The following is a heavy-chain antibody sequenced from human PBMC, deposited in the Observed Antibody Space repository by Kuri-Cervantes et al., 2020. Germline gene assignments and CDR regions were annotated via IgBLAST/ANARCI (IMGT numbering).Heavy chain of an antibody. J-gene: IGHJ6*03. D-gene: IGHD6-19*01. CDR1: GYTFTYRY. V-gene: IGHV1-45*02. CDR2: ITPFNGNT. Sequence: SVKVSCKASGYTFTYRYLHWVRQAPGQALEWMGWITPFNGNTNYAQKFQDRVTITRDRSMSTAYMELSSLRSEDTAVYYCATGPKKVAGYYYMDVWGKGTTVTVSS. CDR3: ATGPKKVAGYYYMDV.